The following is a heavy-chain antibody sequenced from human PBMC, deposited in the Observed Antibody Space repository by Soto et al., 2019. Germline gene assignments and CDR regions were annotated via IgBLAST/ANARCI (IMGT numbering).Heavy chain of an antibody. J-gene: IGHJ4*02. V-gene: IGHV6-1*01. CDR2: TYYRSKWYN. D-gene: IGHD5-18*01. Sequence: SQTLSLTCAISGDSVSSSSTAWNWVRQSPSRGLEWLGRTYYRSKWYNDYAVSVKSRITINPDTSKNQFSLQLNSVTPEDTAVYYCARASHSYGCFDYWGQGTLVTVSS. CDR1: GDSVSSSSTA. CDR3: ARASHSYGCFDY.